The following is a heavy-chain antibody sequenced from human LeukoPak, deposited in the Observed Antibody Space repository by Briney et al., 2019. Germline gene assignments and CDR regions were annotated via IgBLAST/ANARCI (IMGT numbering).Heavy chain of an antibody. D-gene: IGHD5-18*01. CDR1: GFTFSSYA. V-gene: IGHV3-30*18. J-gene: IGHJ3*02. Sequence: QPGRSLRLSCAASGFTFSSYAMHWVRQAPGKGLEWVAFMSYDGVNKYSTDSVKGRFTISRDNSKNTLYLQMNSLRAEDTAVYYCAKPLGQLWSSDSFDIWGQGTMVIVSS. CDR2: MSYDGVNK. CDR3: AKPLGQLWSSDSFDI.